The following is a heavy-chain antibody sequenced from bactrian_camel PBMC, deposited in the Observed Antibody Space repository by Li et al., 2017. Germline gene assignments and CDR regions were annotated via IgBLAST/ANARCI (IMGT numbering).Heavy chain of an antibody. Sequence: QLVESGGGSVQAGGSLRLSCVVTGYSYSADCLAYFRQAPGKEREGVAVINRRGTIRYADFVTGRFTISKVNAENTVYLQMNSAKPEDTGMYICAADKLYGGTHPLARDFRYWGQGTQVTVS. CDR3: AADKLYGGTHPLARDFRY. D-gene: IGHD6*01. V-gene: IGHV3S53*01. CDR1: GYSYSADC. CDR2: INRRGTI. J-gene: IGHJ6*01.